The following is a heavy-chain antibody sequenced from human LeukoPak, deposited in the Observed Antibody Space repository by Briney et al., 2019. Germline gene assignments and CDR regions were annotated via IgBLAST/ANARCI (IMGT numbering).Heavy chain of an antibody. V-gene: IGHV1-18*01. Sequence: GASVKVSCKASGYTFTSYGISWVRQAPGQGLEWMGWISAYNGNTNYAQKLQGRVTMTTDTSTSTAYMELRSLRSDDTAVYYCARDYCCSTSCYVAFDPWGQGTLVTVSS. CDR1: GYTFTSYG. CDR3: ARDYCCSTSCYVAFDP. CDR2: ISAYNGNT. J-gene: IGHJ5*02. D-gene: IGHD2-2*01.